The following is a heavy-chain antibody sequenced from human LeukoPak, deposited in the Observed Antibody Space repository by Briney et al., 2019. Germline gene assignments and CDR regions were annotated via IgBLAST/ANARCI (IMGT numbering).Heavy chain of an antibody. V-gene: IGHV4-59*12. CDR3: ARDREYSSSGLVWFDP. Sequence: SETLSLTCTVSGGSISSYYWSWVRQPPGKGLEWIGYIYYSGSTNYNPSLKSRVTISVDTSENQFSLKLTSVTAADTAVYYCARDREYSSSGLVWFDPWGHGILVTVSS. CDR2: IYYSGST. J-gene: IGHJ5*02. CDR1: GGSISSYY. D-gene: IGHD6-6*01.